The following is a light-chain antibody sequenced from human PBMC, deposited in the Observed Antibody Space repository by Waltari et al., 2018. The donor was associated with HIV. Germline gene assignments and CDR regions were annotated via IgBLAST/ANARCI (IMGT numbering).Light chain of an antibody. CDR1: QAILFSSNNENY. CDR2: WAS. V-gene: IGKV4-1*01. J-gene: IGKJ2*01. CDR3: QQFYSAPFN. Sequence: DIVMTQSPDSLTVSPGERATIHCNASQAILFSSNNENYLSWFQQKPGHPPKLLIYWASAREFGVPDRFSGSGSGTHFTLTISSLQPEDAAVYYCQQFYSAPFNFGQGTKLEVK.